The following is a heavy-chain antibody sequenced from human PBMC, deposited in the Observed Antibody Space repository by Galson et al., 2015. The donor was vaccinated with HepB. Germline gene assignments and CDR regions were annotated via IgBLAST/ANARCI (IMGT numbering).Heavy chain of an antibody. D-gene: IGHD3-3*01. CDR3: ARTDYDFWSGYYNGFDY. Sequence: QSGAEVKKPGESLKISCKGSGYSFTSYWIGWVRQMPGKGLEWMGIIYPGDSDTRYSPSFQGQVTISADKSSSTAHLQWSSLKASDTAMYYCARTDYDFWSGYYNGFDYWGQGTLVTVSS. V-gene: IGHV5-51*01. J-gene: IGHJ4*02. CDR2: IYPGDSDT. CDR1: GYSFTSYW.